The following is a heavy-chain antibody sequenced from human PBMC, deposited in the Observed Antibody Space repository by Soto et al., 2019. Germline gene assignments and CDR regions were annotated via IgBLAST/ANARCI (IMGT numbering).Heavy chain of an antibody. CDR1: GGSISSGGYY. J-gene: IGHJ5*02. CDR3: ARGRVVVVVAATRYWFGP. D-gene: IGHD2-15*01. CDR2: IYYSGST. Sequence: QVQLQESGPGLVKPSQTLSLPCTVSGGSISSGGYYWSWIRQHPGKGLEWIGYIYYSGSTYYNPSLKSRVTLTVDTAKNQCSRKLSSVTAADTAVYYCARGRVVVVVAATRYWFGPGGQGTLFAVSS. V-gene: IGHV4-31*03.